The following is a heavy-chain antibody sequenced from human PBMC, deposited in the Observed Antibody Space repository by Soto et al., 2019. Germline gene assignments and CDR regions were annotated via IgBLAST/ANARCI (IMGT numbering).Heavy chain of an antibody. J-gene: IGHJ6*02. CDR2: ITAGYGNT. D-gene: IGHD2-2*01. V-gene: IGHV1-3*01. CDR1: GYTFTSYA. Sequence: ASVKVSCKASGYTFTSYAMHWVRQAPGQRLEWMGWITAGYGNTKYSQKFQGRVTITTDTSASTAYMELSSLRAEDTAVYYCARDLGYCSSTSCYVPLASGYGMDVWGQAPTVTVSS. CDR3: ARDLGYCSSTSCYVPLASGYGMDV.